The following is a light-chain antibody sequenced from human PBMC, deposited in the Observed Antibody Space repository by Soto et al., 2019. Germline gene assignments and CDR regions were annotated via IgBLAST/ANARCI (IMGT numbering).Light chain of an antibody. CDR1: TGAVTSGHY. V-gene: IGLV7-46*01. Sequence: QAVVTQEPSLIVSPGGTVTLTCGSSTGAVTSGHYPYWFQQKPGQAPKTLIFDTSNKHSWTPARFSGSLLGGKAALTLSRAQPEDEAEYYCLLSYGGGRSYVFGSGTKVTVL. CDR3: LLSYGGGRSYV. CDR2: DTS. J-gene: IGLJ1*01.